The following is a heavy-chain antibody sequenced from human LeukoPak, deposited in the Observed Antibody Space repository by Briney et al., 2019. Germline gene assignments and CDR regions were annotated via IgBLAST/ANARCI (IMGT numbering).Heavy chain of an antibody. Sequence: SETLSLACTVSGDSISSNTYYWGWIRQPPGKGLEWLGSIYYSGNTFYNPSLKSRVTISVDTSKNHFSLRLTSVTAADTAVYFCARQILGYGDQGGYLDYWGQGTLVTVSS. J-gene: IGHJ4*02. CDR2: IYYSGNT. CDR3: ARQILGYGDQGGYLDY. D-gene: IGHD4-17*01. V-gene: IGHV4-39*01. CDR1: GDSISSNTYY.